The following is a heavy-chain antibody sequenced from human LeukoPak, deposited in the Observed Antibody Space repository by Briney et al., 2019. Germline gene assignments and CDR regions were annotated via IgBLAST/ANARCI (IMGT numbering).Heavy chain of an antibody. D-gene: IGHD1-26*01. J-gene: IGHJ4*02. CDR2: IYYSGST. Sequence: SETLSLTCTVSGGSISSGGYYWSWIRQHPGKGLEWIGYIYYSGSTYYNPSLKSRVTISVDTSKNQFPLKLSSVTAADTAVYYCARERWELRGGYYFDYWGQGTLVTVSS. V-gene: IGHV4-31*03. CDR1: GGSISSGGYY. CDR3: ARERWELRGGYYFDY.